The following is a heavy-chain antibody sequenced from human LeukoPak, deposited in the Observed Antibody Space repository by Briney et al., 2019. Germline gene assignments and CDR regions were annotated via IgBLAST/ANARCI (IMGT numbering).Heavy chain of an antibody. CDR2: INHSGST. CDR3: AREGHVDSSMFFDY. Sequence: SETLSLTCAVSGGSFSGYYWSWIRQPPGKGLEWIGEINHSGSTSYNPSLKSRITISVDTSKNQFSLKLNSVTAADTAVYYCAREGHVDSSMFFDYWGQGTLVTVSS. D-gene: IGHD5-18*01. CDR1: GGSFSGYY. J-gene: IGHJ4*02. V-gene: IGHV4-34*01.